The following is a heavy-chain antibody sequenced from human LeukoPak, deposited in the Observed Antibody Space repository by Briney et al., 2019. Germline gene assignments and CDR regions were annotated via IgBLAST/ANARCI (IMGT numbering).Heavy chain of an antibody. Sequence: GASVKVPCKASGYTFTSYDINWVRQATGQGLEWMGWMNPNSGNTGYAQKFQGRVTMTRNTSISTAYMELSSLRSEDTAVYYCARGRAYYYDSSGYYDYYYGMDVWGQGTTVTVSS. CDR3: ARGRAYYYDSSGYYDYYYGMDV. D-gene: IGHD3-22*01. V-gene: IGHV1-8*01. J-gene: IGHJ6*02. CDR1: GYTFTSYD. CDR2: MNPNSGNT.